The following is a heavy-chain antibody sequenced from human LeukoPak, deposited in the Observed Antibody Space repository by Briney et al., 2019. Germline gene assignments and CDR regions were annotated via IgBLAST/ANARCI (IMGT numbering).Heavy chain of an antibody. V-gene: IGHV4-38-2*02. CDR1: GYSISSGYY. Sequence: PSETLSLTCTVSGYSISSGYYWGWIRQPPGKGLEWIGSIYYSGSTYYNPSLKSRVTISVDTSKNQFSLKLSSVTAADTAVYYCARVEGSWGQGTLVTVSS. J-gene: IGHJ4*02. CDR3: ARVEGS. CDR2: IYYSGST.